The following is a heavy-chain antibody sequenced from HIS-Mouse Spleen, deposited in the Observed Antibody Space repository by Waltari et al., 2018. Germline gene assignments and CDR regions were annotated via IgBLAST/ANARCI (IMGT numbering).Heavy chain of an antibody. J-gene: IGHJ2*01. V-gene: IGHV4-39*07. CDR1: GGSISSSSSY. D-gene: IGHD6-13*01. CDR3: AREIPYSSSWYDWYFDL. CDR2: IYYSGST. Sequence: QLQLQESGPGLVKPSETLSLTCTLAGGSISSSSSYRGRIRQPPGKGLEWIGSIYYSGSTYYNPSLKSRVTISVDTSKNQFSLKLSSVTAADTAVYYCAREIPYSSSWYDWYFDLWGRGTLVTVSS.